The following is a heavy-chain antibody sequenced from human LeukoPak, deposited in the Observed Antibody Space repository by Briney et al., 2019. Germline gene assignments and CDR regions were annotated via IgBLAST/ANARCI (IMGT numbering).Heavy chain of an antibody. CDR2: MYYSGST. CDR1: GGSISRSSYY. Sequence: SETLSLTCTVSGGSISRSSYYWGWIRQPPGKGLEWIGTMYYSGSTNYNPSLKSRVTISVDTSKNQFSLKLSSVTAADTAVYYCARARYYGSGSYYNSYYYYMDVWGKGTTVTVSS. CDR3: ARARYYGSGSYYNSYYYYMDV. J-gene: IGHJ6*03. V-gene: IGHV4-39*07. D-gene: IGHD3-10*01.